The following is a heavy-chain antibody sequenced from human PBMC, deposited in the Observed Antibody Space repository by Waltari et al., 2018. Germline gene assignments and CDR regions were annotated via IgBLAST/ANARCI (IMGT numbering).Heavy chain of an antibody. CDR3: ARGKPVSGYYTLFDAFDF. V-gene: IGHV1-8*01. D-gene: IGHD3-3*01. Sequence: QVQLVQSGAEVKRPGASVKVSCKDSGYTFTSYDITWVRQATGPGLEWMGWMNPNSGNTGSAQKFQGRVTMTRDTSVGTAYLELNNLRFGDTAVYYCARGKPVSGYYTLFDAFDFWGQGTMVTVSS. J-gene: IGHJ3*01. CDR2: MNPNSGNT. CDR1: GYTFTSYD.